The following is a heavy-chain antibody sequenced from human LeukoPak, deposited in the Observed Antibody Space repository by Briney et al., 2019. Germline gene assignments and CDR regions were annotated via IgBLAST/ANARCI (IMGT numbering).Heavy chain of an antibody. Sequence: SETLSLTCTVSGGSVSSRGYYWGWIRQPPGKGLEWIGSIYYSGSTYYNSSLKSRVTISVDTSKNQFSLKLSSVSAADTAVYYCARQQVGSTYWYFDLWGRGTLVTVPS. CDR1: GGSVSSRGYY. CDR2: IYYSGST. D-gene: IGHD1-26*01. V-gene: IGHV4-39*01. CDR3: ARQQVGSTYWYFDL. J-gene: IGHJ2*01.